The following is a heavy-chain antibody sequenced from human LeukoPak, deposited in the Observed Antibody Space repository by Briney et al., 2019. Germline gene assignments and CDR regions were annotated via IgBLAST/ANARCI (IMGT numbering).Heavy chain of an antibody. J-gene: IGHJ4*02. CDR3: AKDARGYNRPIED. V-gene: IGHV3-23*01. CDR1: GLTFNSHA. Sequence: GGSLRLSCAASGLTFNSHAMNWVRQAPGKGLELVSGISGSGSGTDHADSVKGRFTISRDNSKDTLYLQMNSLRAEDTAVYYCAKDARGYNRPIEDWGQGTLVTVSS. D-gene: IGHD1-14*01. CDR2: ISGSGSGT.